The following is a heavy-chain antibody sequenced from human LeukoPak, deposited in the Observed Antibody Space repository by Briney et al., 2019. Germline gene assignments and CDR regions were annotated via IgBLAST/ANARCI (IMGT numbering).Heavy chain of an antibody. CDR3: ARGYDLWSGYYVHYYYGMDV. CDR1: GYTFTGYY. CDR2: INPNSGST. D-gene: IGHD3-3*01. Sequence: ASVKVSCKASGYTFTGYYMHWVRQAPGQGLEWMGWINPNSGSTNYAQKFQGRVTMTRDTSISTAYMELSRLRSDDTAVYYCARGYDLWSGYYVHYYYGMDVWGQGTTVTVSS. V-gene: IGHV1-2*02. J-gene: IGHJ6*02.